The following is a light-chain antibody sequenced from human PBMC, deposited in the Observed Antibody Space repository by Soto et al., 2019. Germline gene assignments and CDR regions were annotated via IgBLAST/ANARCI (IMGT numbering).Light chain of an antibody. CDR2: LNSDGSH. V-gene: IGLV4-69*01. J-gene: IGLJ3*02. CDR3: QTWGTGAWV. CDR1: SGHSSYA. Sequence: QLVLTQSPSAPASLGASVKLTCTLSSGHSSYAIAWYQQQPEKGPRYLMNLNSDGSHSKGDGIPDRFSGSSSGAEHYLTISSLQSEDEADYYCQTWGTGAWVFGGGTKLTVL.